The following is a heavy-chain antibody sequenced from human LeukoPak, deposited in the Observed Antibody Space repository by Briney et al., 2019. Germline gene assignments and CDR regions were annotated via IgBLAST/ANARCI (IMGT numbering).Heavy chain of an antibody. CDR2: INHNGST. V-gene: IGHV4-34*01. CDR1: GGSFSGYY. J-gene: IGHJ6*02. CDR3: ARVRRVPHYYGSGSYYYYGMDV. Sequence: PSETLSLTCAVYGGSFSGYYWSWIRQPPGKGLEWIGEINHNGSTNYNPSLKSRVTISVDTSKNQFSLKLSSVTAADTAVYYCARVRRVPHYYGSGSYYYYGMDVWGQGTTVTVSS. D-gene: IGHD3-10*01.